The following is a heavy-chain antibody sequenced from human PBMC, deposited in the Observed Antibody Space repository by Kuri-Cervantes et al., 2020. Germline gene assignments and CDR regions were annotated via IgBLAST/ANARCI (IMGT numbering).Heavy chain of an antibody. D-gene: IGHD1-26*01. Sequence: SVKISCKASGGTFSSYAICWVRQAPGQGLEWMGGIIPIFGTANYAQNFQVRVTITTDESTSTAYMELSSLRSEDTAVYYCARSGEYSGSLGWGQGTLVTVSS. V-gene: IGHV1-69*05. J-gene: IGHJ1*01. CDR1: GGTFSSYA. CDR2: IIPIFGTA. CDR3: ARSGEYSGSLG.